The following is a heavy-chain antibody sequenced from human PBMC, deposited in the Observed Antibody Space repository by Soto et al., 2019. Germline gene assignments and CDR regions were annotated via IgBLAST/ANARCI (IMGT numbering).Heavy chain of an antibody. CDR1: GFTFSNYA. Sequence: EVQLLESGGGLVQPGGSLRLSCAASGFTFSNYAVTWVRQAPGKGLELVSTISGSGGSTYYADSMKGRFSIYRENSKYTLHLQMNSLKSEDTAVYYCAKDQGSSWYEIDYWGQGTLVTVSS. J-gene: IGHJ4*02. V-gene: IGHV3-23*01. D-gene: IGHD6-13*01. CDR2: ISGSGGST. CDR3: AKDQGSSWYEIDY.